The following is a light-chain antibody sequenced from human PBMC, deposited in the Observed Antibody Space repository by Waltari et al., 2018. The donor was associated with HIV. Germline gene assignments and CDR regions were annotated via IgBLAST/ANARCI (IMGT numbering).Light chain of an antibody. CDR2: SNN. CDR3: SAWDRSLSVVL. J-gene: IGLJ2*01. CDR1: SNNVGNQG. Sequence: QAGLTQSPSVSKGLRQTATLTCTGNSNNVGNQGATWLQQHQGHPPKLLSYSNNNRPSGISERFSASRAGNTAALTITGRQPEDEADYFCSAWDRSLSVVLFGGGTTLTVL. V-gene: IGLV10-54*04.